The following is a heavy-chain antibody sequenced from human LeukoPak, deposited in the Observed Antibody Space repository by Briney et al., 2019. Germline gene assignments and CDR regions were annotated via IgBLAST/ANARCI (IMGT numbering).Heavy chain of an antibody. Sequence: PGGSLRLSCAASEFTFSGSAMHWVRQASGKGLEWVGRIRSKANNYATAYAASVKGRFTISRDDSKNTAYLQMNSLKIEDTAVYYCTSSGAYCGGDCQFHLNYWGQGTLVTVSS. CDR2: IRSKANNYAT. CDR1: EFTFSGSA. J-gene: IGHJ4*02. D-gene: IGHD2-21*02. CDR3: TSSGAYCGGDCQFHLNY. V-gene: IGHV3-73*01.